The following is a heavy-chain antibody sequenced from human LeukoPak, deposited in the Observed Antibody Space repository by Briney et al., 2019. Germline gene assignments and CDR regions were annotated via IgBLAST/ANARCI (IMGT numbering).Heavy chain of an antibody. CDR1: GGSISSYY. Sequence: SETLSLTCTVSGGSISSYYWSWIRQPPGKGLEWIGYIYYSGSTYYNPSLKSRVTISVDTSKNQFSLKLSSVTAADTAVYYCARALSSYDSSGYYTPWYFDYWGQGTLVTVSS. J-gene: IGHJ4*02. CDR3: ARALSSYDSSGYYTPWYFDY. CDR2: IYYSGST. V-gene: IGHV4-30-4*01. D-gene: IGHD3-22*01.